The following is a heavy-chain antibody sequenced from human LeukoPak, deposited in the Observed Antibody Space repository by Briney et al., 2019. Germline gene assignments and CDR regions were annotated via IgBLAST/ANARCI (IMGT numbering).Heavy chain of an antibody. CDR1: GFTFSSYA. J-gene: IGHJ6*02. CDR3: VVVPAATNSYGMDV. V-gene: IGHV3-23*01. Sequence: GGSLRLSCAASGFTFSSYAMSWVRQAPGKGLEWVSAISGSSGSTYYADSVKGRFTISRGNSKNTLYLQMNSLRAEDTAVYYCVVVPAATNSYGMDVWGQGTTVTVSS. D-gene: IGHD2-2*01. CDR2: ISGSSGST.